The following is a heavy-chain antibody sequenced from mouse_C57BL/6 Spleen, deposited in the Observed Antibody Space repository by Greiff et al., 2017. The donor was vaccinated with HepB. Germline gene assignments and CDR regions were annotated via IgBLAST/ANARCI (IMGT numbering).Heavy chain of an antibody. CDR2: IDPSDSYT. D-gene: IGHD2-1*01. V-gene: IGHV1-69*01. CDR3: ARSNMPTLPAWFAY. J-gene: IGHJ3*01. CDR1: GYTFTSYW. Sequence: QVQLQQPGAELVMPGASVKLSCKASGYTFTSYWMHWVKQRPGQGLEWIGEIDPSDSYTNYNQKFKGKSTLTVDKSSSTAYMQLSSLTSEDSAVYYCARSNMPTLPAWFAYWGQGTLVTVSA.